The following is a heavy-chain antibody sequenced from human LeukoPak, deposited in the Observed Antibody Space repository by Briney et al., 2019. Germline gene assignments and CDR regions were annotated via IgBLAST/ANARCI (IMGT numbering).Heavy chain of an antibody. CDR2: IKQDGSEK. D-gene: IGHD3-22*01. Sequence: PGGSLRLSCEASGFIFSSFWMSWVRQAPGKGLEWVANIKQDGSEKNYVDSVKGRFTISRDNAKNSLYLQMNSLRAEDTAVYYCASTGGYSGERSPNYYGMTSGAKGPRSPSP. V-gene: IGHV3-7*01. J-gene: IGHJ6*02. CDR3: ASTGGYSGERSPNYYGMTS. CDR1: GFIFSSFW.